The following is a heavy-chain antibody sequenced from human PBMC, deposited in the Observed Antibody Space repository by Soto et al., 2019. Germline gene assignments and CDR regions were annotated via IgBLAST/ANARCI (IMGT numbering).Heavy chain of an antibody. D-gene: IGHD3-10*01. Sequence: RQISCKGSGYSFTSYWIGWVRQMPGKGLEWMGIIYPGDSDTRYSPSFQGQVTISADKSVSTAYLQWSSLKASDTAMYYCASRSRITNAFDIWGQGTMVTVSS. CDR1: GYSFTSYW. J-gene: IGHJ3*02. CDR3: ASRSRITNAFDI. CDR2: IYPGDSDT. V-gene: IGHV5-51*01.